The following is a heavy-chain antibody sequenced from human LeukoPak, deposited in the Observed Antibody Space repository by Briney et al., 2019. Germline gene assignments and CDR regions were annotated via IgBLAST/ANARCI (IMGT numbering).Heavy chain of an antibody. CDR3: ARKSEYDFWSGYLDY. V-gene: IGHV3-7*01. CDR1: GFTFSSYW. D-gene: IGHD3-3*01. J-gene: IGHJ4*02. Sequence: PGGSLRLSCAASGFTFSSYWMSWVRQAPGKGLEWAANIKQDGSEKYYVDSVKGRFTISRDNAKNSLYLQMNSLRAEDTAVYYCARKSEYDFWSGYLDYWGQGTLVTVSS. CDR2: IKQDGSEK.